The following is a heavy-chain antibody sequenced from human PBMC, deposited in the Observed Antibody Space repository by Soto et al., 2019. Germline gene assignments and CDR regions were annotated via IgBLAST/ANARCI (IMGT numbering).Heavy chain of an antibody. D-gene: IGHD2-2*03. CDR2: INHSGST. CDR3: ARGFGYCSSTSCFPGDY. Sequence: SETLSLTCAVYGGSFSGYYWSWIRQPPGKGLEWIGEINHSGSTNYNPSLKSRVTISVDTSKNQFSLKLSSVTAADTAVYYCARGFGYCSSTSCFPGDYWGQGTLVTVSS. V-gene: IGHV4-34*01. J-gene: IGHJ4*02. CDR1: GGSFSGYY.